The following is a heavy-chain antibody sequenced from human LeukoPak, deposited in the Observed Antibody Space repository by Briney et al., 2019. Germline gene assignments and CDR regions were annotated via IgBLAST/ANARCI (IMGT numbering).Heavy chain of an antibody. CDR2: IYYSGST. CDR1: GGSISSSSYY. Sequence: PSETLSLTCTVSGGSISSSSYYWGWIRQPPGKGLEWIGSIYYSGSTYYNPSLKRRVTISVDTSKNQFSLKLSSVTAADPAVYYCARDIYCSSTSCYRSWFDPWGQGTLATVSS. D-gene: IGHD2-2*02. CDR3: ARDIYCSSTSCYRSWFDP. V-gene: IGHV4-39*07. J-gene: IGHJ5*02.